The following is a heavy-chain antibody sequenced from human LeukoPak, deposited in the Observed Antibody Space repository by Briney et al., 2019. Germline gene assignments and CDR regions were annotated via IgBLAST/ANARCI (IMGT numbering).Heavy chain of an antibody. Sequence: ASVKVSCKASGGTFSSYAISWVRQAPGQGLEWMGGIIPIFGTANYAQKFQGRVTITADESTSTAYMGLSSLRSEDTAVYYCASSIAAPYYFDYWGQGTLVTVSS. D-gene: IGHD6-6*01. CDR2: IIPIFGTA. J-gene: IGHJ4*02. CDR3: ASSIAAPYYFDY. V-gene: IGHV1-69*01. CDR1: GGTFSSYA.